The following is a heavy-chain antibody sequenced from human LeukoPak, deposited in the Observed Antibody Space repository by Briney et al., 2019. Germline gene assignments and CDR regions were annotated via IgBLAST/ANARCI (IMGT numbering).Heavy chain of an antibody. CDR2: ISAYNGNT. D-gene: IGHD3-10*01. CDR1: GYTFSSYG. CDR3: ARVDRFGELLWRQLWFDP. V-gene: IGHV1-18*01. J-gene: IGHJ5*02. Sequence: GASVKVSCKASGYTFSSYGISWVRQAPGQGLERMGWISAYNGNTNYAQKLQGRVTMTTDTSTSTAYMELRSLRSDDTAVYYCARVDRFGELLWRQLWFDPWGQGTLVTVSS.